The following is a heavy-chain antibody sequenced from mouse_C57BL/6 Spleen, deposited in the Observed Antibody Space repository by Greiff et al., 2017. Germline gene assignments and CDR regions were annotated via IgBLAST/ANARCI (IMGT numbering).Heavy chain of an antibody. J-gene: IGHJ4*01. D-gene: IGHD2-2*01. CDR3: ARFKYGYDGSAMDY. CDR2: IWTGGGT. Sequence: VQLQQSGPGLVAPSQSLSITCTVSGFSLTSYAISWVRQPPGKGLEWLGVIWTGGGTNYNSALKSRLSISKDNSKSQVFLKMNSLQTDDTARYYCARFKYGYDGSAMDYWGQGTSVTVSS. CDR1: GFSLTSYA. V-gene: IGHV2-9-1*01.